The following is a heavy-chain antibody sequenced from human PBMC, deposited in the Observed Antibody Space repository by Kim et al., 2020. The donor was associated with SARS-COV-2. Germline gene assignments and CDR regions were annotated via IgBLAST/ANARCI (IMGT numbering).Heavy chain of an antibody. D-gene: IGHD6-13*01. CDR1: GGSISSYQ. V-gene: IGHV4-59*13. CDR2: IYYSGST. Sequence: SETLSLTCTVSGGSISSYQWSWIRQPPGKGLEWIGYIYYSGSTNYSPSLKSRVTVSVDTSKNQFSLKLSSLTAADTAVYYCARGGAAYSSSWFGAFDIWGQGTMVTISS. J-gene: IGHJ3*02. CDR3: ARGGAAYSSSWFGAFDI.